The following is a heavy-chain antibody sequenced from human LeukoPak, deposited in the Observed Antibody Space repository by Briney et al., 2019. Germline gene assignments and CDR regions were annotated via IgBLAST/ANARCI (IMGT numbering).Heavy chain of an antibody. Sequence: GGSLRLSCEASGFTFSRYWMCWVRQAPGKGLVWLSRINGDATSTNYADSVKGRFTISRDNANNTLYLEMNSLRAEDTAVYYCTRDLRGDGYNWNWGQGTLVTVSS. CDR1: GFTFSRYW. J-gene: IGHJ4*02. CDR2: INGDATST. V-gene: IGHV3-74*01. D-gene: IGHD5-24*01. CDR3: TRDLRGDGYNWN.